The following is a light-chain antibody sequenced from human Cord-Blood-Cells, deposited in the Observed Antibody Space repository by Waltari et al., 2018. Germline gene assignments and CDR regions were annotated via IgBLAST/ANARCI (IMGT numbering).Light chain of an antibody. CDR1: SSNIGAGYD. CDR3: QSYDSSLSGSYV. J-gene: IGLJ1*01. V-gene: IGLV1-40*01. Sequence: QSVLTQPPSVSGAPGQRVTISCTGSSSNIGAGYDVHWYQQLPGTAPKLLIYGNSKRPSGVPDRFSASKSGTAASLAITGLQAEDGADYYCQSYDSSLSGSYVFGTGTKVTVL. CDR2: GNS.